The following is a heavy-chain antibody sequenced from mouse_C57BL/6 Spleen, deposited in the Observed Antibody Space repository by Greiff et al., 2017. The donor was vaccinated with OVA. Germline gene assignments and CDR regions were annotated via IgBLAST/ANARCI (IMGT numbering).Heavy chain of an antibody. CDR1: GYTFTSYW. Sequence: VQLQQPGAELVRPGSSVKLSCQASGYTFTSYWMHWVKQRPIQGLEWIGNIDPSDSDTHYNQKFKVKATLTVDKSSSTAYMQLSSLTSEDSAVYYCARTSYDGYYWFADWGQGTLVTVSA. D-gene: IGHD2-3*01. V-gene: IGHV1-52*01. CDR3: ARTSYDGYYWFAD. J-gene: IGHJ3*01. CDR2: IDPSDSDT.